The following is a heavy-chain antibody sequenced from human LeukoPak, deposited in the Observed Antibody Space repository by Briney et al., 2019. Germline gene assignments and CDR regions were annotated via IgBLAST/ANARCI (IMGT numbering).Heavy chain of an antibody. V-gene: IGHV3-66*02. CDR3: ARSSGYDFGIDY. Sequence: PGGSLRLSCAASGFTASSNYMSWVRQAPGKGLEWVSVIYSGGSTYYADSVKGRFTISRDNSKNTLYLQMNSLRAEDTAVYYCARSSGYDFGIDYWGQGTLVTVSS. CDR1: GFTASSNY. CDR2: IYSGGST. D-gene: IGHD5-12*01. J-gene: IGHJ4*02.